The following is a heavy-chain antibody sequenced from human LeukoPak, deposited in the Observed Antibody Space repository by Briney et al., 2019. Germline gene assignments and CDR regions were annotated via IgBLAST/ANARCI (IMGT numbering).Heavy chain of an antibody. J-gene: IGHJ3*02. CDR2: IYYSGST. Sequence: SETLSLTCTVSGGSISSYYWSWIRQPPGKGLEWIGYIYYSGSTNYNPSLKSRVTISVGTSKNQFSLKLSSVTAADTAVYYCARHYRATGTMIVNDAFDIWGQGTMVTVSS. V-gene: IGHV4-59*08. CDR3: ARHYRATGTMIVNDAFDI. D-gene: IGHD3-22*01. CDR1: GGSISSYY.